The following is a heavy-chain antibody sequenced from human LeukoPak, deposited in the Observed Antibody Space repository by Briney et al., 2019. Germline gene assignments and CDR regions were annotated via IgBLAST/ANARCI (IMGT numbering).Heavy chain of an antibody. V-gene: IGHV4-59*12. D-gene: IGHD5-18*01. CDR1: GGSISSYY. J-gene: IGHJ3*02. CDR3: ARSGYSYGADALDI. Sequence: SETLSLTCTVSGGSISSYYWSWIRQPPGKGPEWIGYIYYSGSTNYNPSLKSRVTISVDTSKKQFSLKLSSVTAADTAVYYCARSGYSYGADALDIWGQGTMVTVSS. CDR2: IYYSGST.